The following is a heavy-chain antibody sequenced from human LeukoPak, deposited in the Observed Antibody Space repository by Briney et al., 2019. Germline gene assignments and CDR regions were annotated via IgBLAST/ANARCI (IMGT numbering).Heavy chain of an antibody. Sequence: RASVKVSCKASGGTFSSYAISWVRQAPGQGLEWMGWISAYNGNTNYAQKLQGRVTMTTDTSTSTAYMELRSLRSDDTAVYYCARDAGYSGYDGSGYWGQGTLVTVSS. CDR3: ARDAGYSGYDGSGY. J-gene: IGHJ4*02. V-gene: IGHV1-18*01. CDR2: ISAYNGNT. CDR1: GGTFSSYA. D-gene: IGHD5-12*01.